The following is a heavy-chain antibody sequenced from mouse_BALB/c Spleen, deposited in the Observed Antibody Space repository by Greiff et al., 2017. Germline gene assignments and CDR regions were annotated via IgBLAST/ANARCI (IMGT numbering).Heavy chain of an antibody. J-gene: IGHJ3*01. Sequence: VQLQQSGAELVKPGASVKMSCKASGYTFTSYWMHWVKQRPGQGLEWIGYINPSTGYTEYNQKFKDKATLTADKSSSTAYMQLSSLTSEDSAVYDCARERGPSWFADWGQGTLVTVSA. CDR1: GYTFTSYW. CDR3: ARERGPSWFAD. V-gene: IGHV1-7*01. CDR2: INPSTGYT.